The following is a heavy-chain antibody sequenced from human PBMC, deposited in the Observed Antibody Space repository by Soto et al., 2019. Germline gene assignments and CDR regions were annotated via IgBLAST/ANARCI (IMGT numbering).Heavy chain of an antibody. CDR3: ARSARITIFGVVIIKYWFDP. CDR1: GGSISSSSYY. J-gene: IGHJ5*02. Sequence: PSETLSLTCTVSGGSISSSSYYWGWIRQPPGKGLVWIGSIYYSGSTYYNPSLKSRVTISVDTSKNQFSLKLSSVTAADTAVYYCARSARITIFGVVIIKYWFDPWGQGTLVTVSS. CDR2: IYYSGST. V-gene: IGHV4-39*01. D-gene: IGHD3-3*01.